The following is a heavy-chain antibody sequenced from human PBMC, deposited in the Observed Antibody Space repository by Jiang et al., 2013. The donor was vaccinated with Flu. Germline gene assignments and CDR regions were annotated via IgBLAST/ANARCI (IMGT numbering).Heavy chain of an antibody. D-gene: IGHD3-3*01. CDR2: IYYVGTT. Sequence: PGLVKPSETLSLTCTVSGGSVSSASYYWSWIRQPPGKGLEWIGYIYYVGTTSYNPSLKSRVTISVDTSKNQFSLKLSSVTAADTAVYYCARVARLSRTFGVSPKWFDPWGQGTLVTVSS. CDR1: GGSVSSASYY. CDR3: ARVARLSRTFGVSPKWFDP. J-gene: IGHJ5*02. V-gene: IGHV4-61*01.